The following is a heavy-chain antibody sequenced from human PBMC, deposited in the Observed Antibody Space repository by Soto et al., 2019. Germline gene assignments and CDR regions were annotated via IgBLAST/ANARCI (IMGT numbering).Heavy chain of an antibody. Sequence: EVQLLESGGGLVQPGGSLRLSCAASGFTFSSYAMSWVRQAPGKGLEWVSAISGSGGSTYHADSVKGRFTISRDNSKNTVYLQMKSLRAEDTAVYYCAKAPGRLWFGELSLNYWGQGTLVTVSS. CDR3: AKAPGRLWFGELSLNY. CDR1: GFTFSSYA. J-gene: IGHJ4*02. V-gene: IGHV3-23*01. CDR2: ISGSGGST. D-gene: IGHD3-10*01.